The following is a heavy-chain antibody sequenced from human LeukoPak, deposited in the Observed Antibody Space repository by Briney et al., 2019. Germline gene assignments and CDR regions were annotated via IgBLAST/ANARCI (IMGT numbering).Heavy chain of an antibody. J-gene: IGHJ4*02. CDR3: ARTDRFDY. CDR2: IRSDGTST. CDR1: GFTFSNYW. Sequence: GGSLRLSCAASGFTFSNYWMHWVRQGPGKGLVWVSRIRSDGTSTSYADSVKGRFTISRDNAKNTLYLQMNSLRAEDTALYYCARTDRFDYWGQGTLVTVSS. V-gene: IGHV3-74*01.